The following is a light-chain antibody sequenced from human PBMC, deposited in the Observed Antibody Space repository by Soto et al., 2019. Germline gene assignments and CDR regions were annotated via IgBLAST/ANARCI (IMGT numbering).Light chain of an antibody. J-gene: IGKJ5*01. Sequence: DIQMTQSPSTLSGSVGDRVTTTCLASQTISSWLAWYQQKPGKAPKLLIYKASTLKSGVPSRFSGSGSGTDFTLTISSLEPEDFAVYYCQQRTNWPITFGQGTRLEI. CDR1: QTISSW. CDR3: QQRTNWPIT. V-gene: IGKV1-5*03. CDR2: KAS.